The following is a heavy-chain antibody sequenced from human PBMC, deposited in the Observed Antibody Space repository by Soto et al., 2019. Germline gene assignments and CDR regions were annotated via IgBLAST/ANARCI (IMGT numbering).Heavy chain of an antibody. Sequence: QVQLLESGPGLVKPSETLSLTCSVSLDSISNSYWTWIRQPAGKGLEWIGHIYSSGNANYNPSLKSRVTMSLDTSKNQFSLSLKSVTAADTAIYYCAKGRGFYSDNYSDPWGQGTQVTVSS. CDR2: IYSSGNA. CDR3: AKGRGFYSDNYSDP. J-gene: IGHJ5*02. D-gene: IGHD3-22*01. CDR1: LDSISNSY. V-gene: IGHV4-4*07.